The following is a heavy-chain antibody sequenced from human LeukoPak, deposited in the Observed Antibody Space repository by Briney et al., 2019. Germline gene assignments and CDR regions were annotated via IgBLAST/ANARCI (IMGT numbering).Heavy chain of an antibody. CDR1: GDSVSSKNGA. J-gene: IGHJ4*02. D-gene: IGHD6-19*01. CDR3: ARGIGTSGWYTFDY. V-gene: IGHV6-1*01. CDR2: TYYRSKWYN. Sequence: SQTLSLTCAISGDSVSSKNGAWNWIRQSPSRGLEWLGRTYYRSKWYNDYAEFIQGRITINPDTSKNPFSLQLNSVTPEDTAVYFCARGIGTSGWYTFDYWGQGTLVTVSS.